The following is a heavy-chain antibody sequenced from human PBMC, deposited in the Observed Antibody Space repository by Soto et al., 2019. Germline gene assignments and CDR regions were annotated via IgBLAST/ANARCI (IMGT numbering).Heavy chain of an antibody. CDR3: ARSHTQFGVVIISFYFDY. J-gene: IGHJ4*02. V-gene: IGHV3-21*01. D-gene: IGHD3-3*01. Sequence: LRLSCAASGFTFSSYSMNWVRQAPGKGLEWVSSISSSSTYIYYADSVKGRFTISRDNAKNSLYLQMNSLRAEDTAVYYCARSHTQFGVVIISFYFDYWGQGTLVTVSS. CDR2: ISSSSTYI. CDR1: GFTFSSYS.